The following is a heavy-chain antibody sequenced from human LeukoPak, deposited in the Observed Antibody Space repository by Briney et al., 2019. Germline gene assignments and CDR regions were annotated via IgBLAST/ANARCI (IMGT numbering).Heavy chain of an antibody. CDR1: GYTFTSYY. CDR2: INPSSGST. CDR3: ARVLSPEGYGSGSYWFDP. V-gene: IGHV1-46*01. J-gene: IGHJ5*02. D-gene: IGHD3-10*01. Sequence: ASVKVSCKASGYTFTSYYMHWVRQAPGLGLEWMGIINPSSGSTSYAQKFQGRVTMTRDTSTSTVYMELSSLRSEDTAVYYCARVLSPEGYGSGSYWFDPRGQGTLVTVSS.